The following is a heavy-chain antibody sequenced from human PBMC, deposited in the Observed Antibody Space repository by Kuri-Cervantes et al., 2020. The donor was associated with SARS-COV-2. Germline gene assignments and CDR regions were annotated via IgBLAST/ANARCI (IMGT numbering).Heavy chain of an antibody. CDR1: GFTFSNYS. Sequence: GESLKISCAVSGFTFSNYSMNWVRQAPGKGPEWVSSISSTSSYIYYADSVKGRFTISRDNAKNSLYLQMNSLRAEDTALYYCAKDMTYCSSTSCYTHDAFDIRGQGTMVTVSS. CDR2: ISSTSSYI. J-gene: IGHJ3*02. D-gene: IGHD2-2*02. CDR3: AKDMTYCSSTSCYTHDAFDI. V-gene: IGHV3-21*04.